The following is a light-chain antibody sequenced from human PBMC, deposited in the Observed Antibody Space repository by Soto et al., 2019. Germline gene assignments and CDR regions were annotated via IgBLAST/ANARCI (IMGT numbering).Light chain of an antibody. J-gene: IGLJ2*01. CDR3: RSYTSSSTPVV. CDR2: EVS. Sequence: QSALTQPASVSGSPGQSITISCTGTSSDVGGYNYVSWYQQHPGKAPKLMIYEVSNRPSGVSNRFSGSKSGNTASLTISGLQAEDEADYYCRSYTSSSTPVVFGEGTNLTVL. V-gene: IGLV2-14*01. CDR1: SSDVGGYNY.